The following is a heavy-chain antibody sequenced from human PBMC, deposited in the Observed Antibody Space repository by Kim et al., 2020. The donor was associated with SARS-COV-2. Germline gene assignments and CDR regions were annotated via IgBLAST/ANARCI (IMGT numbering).Heavy chain of an antibody. D-gene: IGHD3-22*01. CDR1: GFTFSIYA. V-gene: IGHV3-23*01. CDR2: ISGGGGST. J-gene: IGHJ4*02. CDR3: ASAGGDSIDY. Sequence: GGSLRLSCAASGFTFSIYAMTWVRQAPGKGLEWVSGISGGGGSTYYADSVKGRFTISRDNSKNTLYLQMNSLRAEDTAVYYCASAGGDSIDYWGQGTLVTVSS.